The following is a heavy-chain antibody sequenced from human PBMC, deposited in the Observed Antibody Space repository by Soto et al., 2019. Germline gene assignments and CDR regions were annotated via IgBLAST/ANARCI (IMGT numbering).Heavy chain of an antibody. CDR3: ARQPYADYLLFAY. CDR2: IYYSGST. D-gene: IGHD4-17*01. Sequence: PSETLSLTCTVSGGSISSYYWSWIRQPPGKGLEWIGYIYYSGSTNYNPSLKSRVTISVDTSKNQFSLKLSSVTAADTAVYYCARQPYADYLLFAYWGQGRLVTVCS. V-gene: IGHV4-59*08. CDR1: GGSISSYY. J-gene: IGHJ4*02.